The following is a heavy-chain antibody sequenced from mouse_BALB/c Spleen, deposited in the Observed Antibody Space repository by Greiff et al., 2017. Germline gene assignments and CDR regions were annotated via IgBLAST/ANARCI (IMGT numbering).Heavy chain of an antibody. CDR3: AREVYYRFAY. D-gene: IGHD2-12*01. J-gene: IGHJ3*01. CDR1: GFTFSSYA. Sequence: EVMLVESGGGLVKPGGSLKLSCAASGFTFSSYAMSWVRQTPEKRLEWVASISSGGSTYYPDSVKGRFTISRDNARNILYLQMSSLRSEDTAMYYCAREVYYRFAYWGQGTLVTVSA. CDR2: ISSGGST. V-gene: IGHV5-6-5*01.